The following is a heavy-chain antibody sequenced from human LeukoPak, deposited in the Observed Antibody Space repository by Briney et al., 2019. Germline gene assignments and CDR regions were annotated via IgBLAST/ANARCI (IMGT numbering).Heavy chain of an antibody. CDR2: ISSSSSYI. CDR1: GFTFSSYS. D-gene: IGHD3-10*01. J-gene: IGHJ5*02. CDR3: ARDRITMVRGVTVNWFDP. Sequence: PGGSLRLSCAASGFTFSSYSMNWVRQAPGKGLEWVSSISSSSSYIYYADSVTGRFTISRDNAKNSLYLQMNSLRAEDTAVYYCARDRITMVRGVTVNWFDPWGQGTLVSVSS. V-gene: IGHV3-21*01.